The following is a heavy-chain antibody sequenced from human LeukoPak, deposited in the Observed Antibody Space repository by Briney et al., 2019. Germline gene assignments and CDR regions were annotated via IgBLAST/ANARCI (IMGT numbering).Heavy chain of an antibody. Sequence: PGGSLRLSCAASGFTFSSYAMSWVRQAPGKGLEWVAFIRYDGSNKYYADSVKGRFTISRDNSKNTLYLQMNSLRAEDTAVYYCASLYYGDYDYWGQGTLVTVSS. V-gene: IGHV3-30*02. J-gene: IGHJ4*02. CDR3: ASLYYGDYDY. CDR1: GFTFSSYA. CDR2: IRYDGSNK. D-gene: IGHD4-17*01.